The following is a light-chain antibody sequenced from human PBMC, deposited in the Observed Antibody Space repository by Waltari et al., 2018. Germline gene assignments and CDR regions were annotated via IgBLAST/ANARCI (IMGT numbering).Light chain of an antibody. V-gene: IGKV4-1*01. CDR3: QQFYSTPT. CDR2: WAS. J-gene: IGKJ1*01. CDR1: QSVLRNSTKRHS. Sequence: DIVMTQSPDSLALSLGERATINCKSSQSVLRNSTKRHSLPWLQQRPGQPPKLLIYWASTRDSGVPDRFTGSGSGTDFTLTINSLQAEDVAVYYCQQFYSTPTFGQGTKVEI.